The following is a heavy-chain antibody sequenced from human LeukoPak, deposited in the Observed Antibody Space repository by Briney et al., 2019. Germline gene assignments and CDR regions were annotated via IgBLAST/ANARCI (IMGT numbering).Heavy chain of an antibody. CDR3: AKSIGAVGDY. D-gene: IGHD6-6*01. V-gene: IGHV3-7*01. CDR2: IKKDGSEK. CDR1: GFTFSNYW. J-gene: IGHJ4*02. Sequence: GGSLRLSCAASGFTFSNYWMSWVRQAPGKGLEWVANIKKDGSEKWYVDSVKGRFTVSRDDAKNSVYLQMNSLRPEDTAVYFCAKSIGAVGDYWGQGTLVTVSS.